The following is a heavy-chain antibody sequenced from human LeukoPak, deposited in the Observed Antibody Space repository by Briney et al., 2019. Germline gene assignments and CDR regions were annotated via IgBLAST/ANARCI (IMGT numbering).Heavy chain of an antibody. D-gene: IGHD3-9*01. CDR1: GGSISSGGYY. CDR2: IYYSGST. V-gene: IGHV4-61*08. Sequence: SETLSLTCTVSGGSISSGGYYWSWIRQPPGKGLEWIGYIYYSGSTNYNPSLKSRVTISVDTSKNQFSLKLSSVTAADTAVYYCARGPFDWLYYFDYWGQGTLVTVSS. J-gene: IGHJ4*02. CDR3: ARGPFDWLYYFDY.